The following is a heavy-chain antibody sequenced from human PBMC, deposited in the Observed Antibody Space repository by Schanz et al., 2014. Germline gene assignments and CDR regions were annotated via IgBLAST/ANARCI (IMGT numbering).Heavy chain of an antibody. CDR1: GFTLSNYA. D-gene: IGHD3-10*01. CDR3: ARIGGSVFDY. J-gene: IGHJ4*02. V-gene: IGHV3-21*05. Sequence: EMQLLESGGGLAQPGGSLRLSCAASGFTLSNYAMTWVRQAPGKGLEWVSYVSSSSSYTHYADSVKGRFTISRDNAKNSLYLQMNSLRAEDTAVYYCARIGGSVFDYWAQGTLVTVSS. CDR2: VSSSSSYT.